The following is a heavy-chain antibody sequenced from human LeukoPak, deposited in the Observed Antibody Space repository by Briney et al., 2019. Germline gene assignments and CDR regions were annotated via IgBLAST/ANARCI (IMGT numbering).Heavy chain of an antibody. CDR3: ARVKDYDILTGYYFGQETKYYFDY. D-gene: IGHD3-9*01. V-gene: IGHV3-21*01. Sequence: GGSLRLSCAASGFTFSSYSMNWVRQAPGKGLEWVSSISSSSSYIYYADSVKGRFTISRDNAKNSLYLQMNSLRAEDTAVYYCARVKDYDILTGYYFGQETKYYFDYWGQGTLVTVSS. J-gene: IGHJ4*02. CDR2: ISSSSSYI. CDR1: GFTFSSYS.